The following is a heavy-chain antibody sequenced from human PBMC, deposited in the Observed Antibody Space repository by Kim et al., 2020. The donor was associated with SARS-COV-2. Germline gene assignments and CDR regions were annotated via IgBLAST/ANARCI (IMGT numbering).Heavy chain of an antibody. CDR2: INHSGST. CDR1: GGSFSGYY. V-gene: IGHV4-34*01. Sequence: SETLSLTCAVYGGSFSGYYWSWIRQPPGKGLEWIGEINHSGSTNYNPSLKSRVTISVDTSKNQFSLKLSSVTAADTAVYYCARGLDYWGQGTLVTVSS. J-gene: IGHJ4*02. CDR3: ARGLDY.